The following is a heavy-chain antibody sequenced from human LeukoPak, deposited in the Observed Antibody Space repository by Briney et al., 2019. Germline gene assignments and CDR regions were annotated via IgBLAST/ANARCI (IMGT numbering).Heavy chain of an antibody. D-gene: IGHD5-12*01. J-gene: IGHJ4*02. CDR1: GFPFSSYG. Sequence: GGSLRLSCAASGFPFSSYGMHWVRQAPGKGLVWVAVIWPDGSNKYYADSVKGRFTVSRDNSKNTLYLQMNSLRAEDTAVYYCARHNHGYDWDYWGQGTLVTVSS. V-gene: IGHV3-33*08. CDR2: IWPDGSNK. CDR3: ARHNHGYDWDY.